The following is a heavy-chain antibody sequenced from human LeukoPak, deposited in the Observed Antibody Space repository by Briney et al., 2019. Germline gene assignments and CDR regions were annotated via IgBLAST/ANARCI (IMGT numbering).Heavy chain of an antibody. V-gene: IGHV1-18*01. J-gene: IGHJ6*02. CDR1: GYTFTSYG. D-gene: IGHD3-22*01. CDR3: ARYYYDSSGYYYYYYYGMDV. Sequence: GASVKVSCKASGYTFTSYGISWVRQAPGQGLEWMGWISAYNGNTNYVQKLQGRVTMTTDTSTCTAYMELRSLRSDDTAVYYCARYYYDSSGYYYYYYYGMDVWGQGTTVTVSS. CDR2: ISAYNGNT.